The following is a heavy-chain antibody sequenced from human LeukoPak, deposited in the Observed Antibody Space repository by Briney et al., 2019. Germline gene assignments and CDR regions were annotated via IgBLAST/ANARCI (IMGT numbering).Heavy chain of an antibody. CDR2: ISAYNGNS. J-gene: IGHJ6*03. Sequence: ASVKVSCKASGYTFTRYGISWVRQAPGQGLEWMGWISAYNGNSNYAQKLQGRVTMTTDTSTSTGYMELRSLRSDDTAVYYCARDAGKTPYYYDSSGGYYYYYMDVWGKGTTATVSS. V-gene: IGHV1-18*01. CDR1: GYTFTRYG. D-gene: IGHD3-22*01. CDR3: ARDAGKTPYYYDSSGGYYYYYMDV.